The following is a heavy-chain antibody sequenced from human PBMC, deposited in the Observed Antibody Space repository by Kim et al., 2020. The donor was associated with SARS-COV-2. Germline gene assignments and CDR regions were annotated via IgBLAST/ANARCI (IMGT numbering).Heavy chain of an antibody. V-gene: IGHV4-34*01. CDR2: INHSGST. D-gene: IGHD3-10*01. CDR1: GRSFSGYY. CDR3: ARGGTMVRGVTKAAAFDI. J-gene: IGHJ3*02. Sequence: SETLSLTCAVYGRSFSGYYWSWIRQPPGKGLERIGEINHSGSTNYNPSLKSRVTISVDTSKNQFSLKLSSVTAADTAVYYCARGGTMVRGVTKAAAFDIWGRGTMVTVSS.